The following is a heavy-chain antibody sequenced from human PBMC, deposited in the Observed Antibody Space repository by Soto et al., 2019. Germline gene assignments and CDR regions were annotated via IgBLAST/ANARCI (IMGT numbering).Heavy chain of an antibody. J-gene: IGHJ5*02. CDR1: GGSFSGYY. CDR3: AREPRITIFGVVIISPLNWFDP. CDR2: INHSGST. V-gene: IGHV4-34*01. D-gene: IGHD3-3*01. Sequence: SETLSLTCAVYGGSFSGYYWSWIRQPPGKGLEWIGEINHSGSTNYNPSLKSRVTISVDTSKNQFSLKLSSVTAADTAVYYCAREPRITIFGVVIISPLNWFDPWGQGTLVTVSS.